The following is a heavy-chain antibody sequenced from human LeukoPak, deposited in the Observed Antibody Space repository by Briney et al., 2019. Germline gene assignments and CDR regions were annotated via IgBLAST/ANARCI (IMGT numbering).Heavy chain of an antibody. Sequence: GGSLRLSCAASGFTFSSYSMNWVRQAPGKGLEWVSYISSSSSTIYYADSVKGRFTISRDNAKNSLYLQMNSLRAEDTAVYYCARTYGDYDFDYWGQGTLVTVSS. J-gene: IGHJ4*02. D-gene: IGHD4-17*01. V-gene: IGHV3-48*04. CDR1: GFTFSSYS. CDR2: ISSSSSTI. CDR3: ARTYGDYDFDY.